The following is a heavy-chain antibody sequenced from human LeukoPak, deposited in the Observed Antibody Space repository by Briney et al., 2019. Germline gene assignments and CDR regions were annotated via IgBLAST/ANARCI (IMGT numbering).Heavy chain of an antibody. J-gene: IGHJ4*02. CDR2: IKSKTDGGTT. V-gene: IGHV3-15*01. CDR3: TTTSIAVAGPFDY. D-gene: IGHD6-19*01. CDR1: GFTFSNAW. Sequence: PGGSLRPSCAASGFTFSNAWMSWVRQAPGKGREWVGRIKSKTDGGTTDYAAPVKGRFTISRDDSKNTLYLQMNSLKTEDTAVYYCTTTSIAVAGPFDYWGQGTLVTVSS.